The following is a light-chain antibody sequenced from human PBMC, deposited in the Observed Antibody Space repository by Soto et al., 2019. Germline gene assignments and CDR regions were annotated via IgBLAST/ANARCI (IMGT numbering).Light chain of an antibody. Sequence: DIQMTQSPSSLSASVGDRVTITCRASQGISNYLAWYQQKPGKVPKLLIYAASTLQSGVPSRFSGSGSATDFTVTISSLQPEDVATYYCQEYNSAPWTFGQGTKVEIK. CDR2: AAS. J-gene: IGKJ1*01. V-gene: IGKV1-27*01. CDR3: QEYNSAPWT. CDR1: QGISNY.